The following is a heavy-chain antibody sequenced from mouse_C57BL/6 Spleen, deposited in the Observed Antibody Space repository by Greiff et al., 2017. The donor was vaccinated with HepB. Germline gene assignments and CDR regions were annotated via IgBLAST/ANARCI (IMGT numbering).Heavy chain of an antibody. CDR1: GYTFTSYW. J-gene: IGHJ2*01. CDR2: IHPNSGST. V-gene: IGHV1-64*01. Sequence: QVQLKQPGAELVKPGASVKLSCKASGYTFTSYWMHWVKQRPGQGLEWIGMIHPNSGSTNYNKKFKSKATLTVDKSSSTAYMQLSSLTSEDSAVYYCARTPTGTDYWGQGTTLTVSS. D-gene: IGHD4-1*02. CDR3: ARTPTGTDY.